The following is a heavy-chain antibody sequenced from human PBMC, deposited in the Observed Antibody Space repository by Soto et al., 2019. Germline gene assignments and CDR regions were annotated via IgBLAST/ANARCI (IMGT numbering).Heavy chain of an antibody. CDR1: GFTFSSYW. CDR2: ISGSGGST. J-gene: IGHJ4*02. D-gene: IGHD5-18*01. Sequence: GGSLRLSCAASGFTFSSYWMSWVRQAPGKGLEWVSAISGSGGSTYYADSVKGRFTISRDNSKNTLYLQMNSLRAEDTAVYYCAKSGGYNYGYQETDYWGQGTLVTVSS. CDR3: AKSGGYNYGYQETDY. V-gene: IGHV3-23*01.